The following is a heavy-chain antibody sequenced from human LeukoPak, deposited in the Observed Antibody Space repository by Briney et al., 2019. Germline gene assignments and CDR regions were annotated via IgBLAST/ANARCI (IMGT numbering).Heavy chain of an antibody. V-gene: IGHV4-59*08. J-gene: IGHJ5*02. CDR3: ARHNYYDSSGYYYGWFDP. Sequence: PSETLFLTCTVSGGSISSYYWSWIRQPPGKGLEWIGYIYYSGSTNYNPSLKSRVTISVDTSKNQFSLKLSSVTAADTAVYYCARHNYYDSSGYYYGWFDPWGQGTLVTVSS. D-gene: IGHD3-22*01. CDR2: IYYSGST. CDR1: GGSISSYY.